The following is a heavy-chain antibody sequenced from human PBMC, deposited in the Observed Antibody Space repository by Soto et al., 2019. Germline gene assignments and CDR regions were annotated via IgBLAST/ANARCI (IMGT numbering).Heavy chain of an antibody. J-gene: IGHJ5*02. CDR2: ITPIFGTA. Sequence: QVQLVQSGAEVKKPGSSVKVSCKASGGTFSSYAISWVRQAPGQGLEWMGGITPIFGTANYAQKFQGRVTITADESTSTAYMELSSLRSEDTAVYYCARDTWTMIAGRDWFDPWGQGTLVTVSS. CDR3: ARDTWTMIAGRDWFDP. V-gene: IGHV1-69*01. D-gene: IGHD3-22*01. CDR1: GGTFSSYA.